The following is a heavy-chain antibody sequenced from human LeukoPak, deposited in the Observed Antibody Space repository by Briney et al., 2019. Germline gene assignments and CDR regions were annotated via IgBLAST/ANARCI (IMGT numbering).Heavy chain of an antibody. Sequence: GGSLRLSCVASGFSFSTYGLHWVRQAPGKGLEWVAVISYDGSNKYYADSVKGRFTISRDNSKNTLYLQMNSLRAEDTAVYYCARDPLGTRPGFDYWGQGTLVTVSS. V-gene: IGHV3-30*03. CDR1: GFSFSTYG. CDR2: ISYDGSNK. D-gene: IGHD1-1*01. CDR3: ARDPLGTRPGFDY. J-gene: IGHJ4*02.